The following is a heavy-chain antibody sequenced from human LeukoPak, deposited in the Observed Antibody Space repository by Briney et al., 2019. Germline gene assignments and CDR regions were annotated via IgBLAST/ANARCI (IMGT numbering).Heavy chain of an antibody. J-gene: IGHJ4*02. V-gene: IGHV3-9*01. Sequence: GRSLRLSCAASGFTFDDYAMHWVRQAPGKGLEWVSGISWNSGSIGYADSVKGRFTISRDNAKNSLYLQMNSLRAEDTALYYCEKVGREVDYWGEGTLVTVSS. CDR1: GFTFDDYA. CDR3: EKVGREVDY. CDR2: ISWNSGSI.